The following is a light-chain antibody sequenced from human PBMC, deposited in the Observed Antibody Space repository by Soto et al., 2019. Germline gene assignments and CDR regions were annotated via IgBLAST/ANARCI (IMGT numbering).Light chain of an antibody. CDR3: QQYNSFSET. V-gene: IGKV1-5*01. CDR1: QSINSW. CDR2: DAS. Sequence: DIQMTQSPSSVSASVGDRVTITCRASQSINSWLAWYQQKQGKAPKXLISDASSLEGGVPSRFSGSGSGTELTISISSLQPEDFETYYCQQYNSFSETFGQGTKVDIK. J-gene: IGKJ1*01.